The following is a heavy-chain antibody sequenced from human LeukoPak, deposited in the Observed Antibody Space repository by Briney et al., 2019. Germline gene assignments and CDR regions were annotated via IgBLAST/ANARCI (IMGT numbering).Heavy chain of an antibody. J-gene: IGHJ6*03. Sequence: GGSLRLSCAASGFTFSSYGMHWVRQAPGKGLEWVAFIRYDGSSKYYADSVKGRFTISRDNSKNTLYLQMNSLRAEDTAVYYCAKPPACSSTSCYLDYYYYYYMDVWGKGTTVTVSS. D-gene: IGHD2-2*01. CDR1: GFTFSSYG. CDR2: IRYDGSSK. CDR3: AKPPACSSTSCYLDYYYYYYMDV. V-gene: IGHV3-30*02.